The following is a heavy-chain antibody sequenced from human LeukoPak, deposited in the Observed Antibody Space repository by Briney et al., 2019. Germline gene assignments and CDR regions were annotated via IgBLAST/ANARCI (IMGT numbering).Heavy chain of an antibody. CDR3: PKGYELLLGVQRWGDWFDP. CDR2: SATGSTT. V-gene: IGHV3-23*01. CDR1: GFTFSTYA. J-gene: IGHJ5*02. D-gene: IGHD3-10*01. Sequence: GGSLRLSCGACGFTFSTYAMMWLRQAPGKGLEWVSLSATGSTTYYAESVRGRFTISRDNSKNTLYLQMNTLRVEDTAVYYCPKGYELLLGVQRWGDWFDPWGQGTLVTVAP.